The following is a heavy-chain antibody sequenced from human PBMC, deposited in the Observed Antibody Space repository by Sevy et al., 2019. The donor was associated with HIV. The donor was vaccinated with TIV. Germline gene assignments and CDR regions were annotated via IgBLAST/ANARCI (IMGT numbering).Heavy chain of an antibody. V-gene: IGHV3-21*01. CDR3: ARPYGSGSWEAFDI. CDR1: GFTFSTYT. D-gene: IGHD3-10*01. J-gene: IGHJ3*02. Sequence: GSLRLSCAASGFTFSTYTMNWVRQAPGKGLEWVSSISGSSNYIYYADSLKGRFTISRVNAKNSVYLKMNSLRVEDTAVYYCARPYGSGSWEAFDIWGQGTMVTVSS. CDR2: ISGSSNYI.